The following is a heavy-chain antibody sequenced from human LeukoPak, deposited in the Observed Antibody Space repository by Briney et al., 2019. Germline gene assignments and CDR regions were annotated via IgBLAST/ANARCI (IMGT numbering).Heavy chain of an antibody. J-gene: IGHJ4*02. CDR1: GFTFSSYA. V-gene: IGHV3-23*01. Sequence: TGGSLRLSCAASGFTFSSYAMSWVRQAPGKGLEWVSAISGSGGSTYYADSVKGRFTISRDNSKNTLYLQMNSLRAEDTAVYYCVKDEWDCSGGSCYSAYWGQGTLVTVSS. D-gene: IGHD2-15*01. CDR3: VKDEWDCSGGSCYSAY. CDR2: ISGSGGST.